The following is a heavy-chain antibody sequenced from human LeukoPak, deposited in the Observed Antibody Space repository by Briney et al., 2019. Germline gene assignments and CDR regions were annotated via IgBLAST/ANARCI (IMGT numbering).Heavy chain of an antibody. V-gene: IGHV3-48*03. D-gene: IGHD6-6*01. CDR2: ISSSASII. J-gene: IGHJ4*02. CDR3: AREYSSSTGRCFDY. CDR1: GFTFSSYE. Sequence: PGGSLRLSCAASGFTFSSYEMNWVRQAPGRGLEWVSFISSSASIIQYADSVKGRFTISRDNAKNSLYLQMNSLRAEGTAVYYCAREYSSSTGRCFDYWGQGTLVTVSS.